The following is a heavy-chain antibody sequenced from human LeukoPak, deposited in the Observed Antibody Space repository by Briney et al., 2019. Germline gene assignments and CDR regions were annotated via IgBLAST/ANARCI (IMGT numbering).Heavy chain of an antibody. V-gene: IGHV5-51*01. D-gene: IGHD2-15*01. CDR3: ARPPYCSGGNCYSDY. CDR2: IYLGDSAT. CDR1: GYIFSSQW. Sequence: GESLKISCKGFGYIFSSQWFGWVRQLPGKGLEWMGIIYLGDSATRYSPSFQGQVTISADKSISTAYLQWSSLKASDTAIYYCARPPYCSGGNCYSDYWGQGTLVTVSS. J-gene: IGHJ4*02.